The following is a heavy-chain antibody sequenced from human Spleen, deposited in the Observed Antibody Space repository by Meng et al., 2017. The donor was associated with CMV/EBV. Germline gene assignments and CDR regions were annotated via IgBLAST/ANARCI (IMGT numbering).Heavy chain of an antibody. J-gene: IGHJ4*02. D-gene: IGHD1-26*01. V-gene: IGHV3-30*04. CDR3: ARESGSLDA. Sequence: GGSLRLSCAASGFTFSSYAMHWVRQAPGKGLEWVAVISYDGSNKYYADSVKGRFTISRDNSKNTLYLQMNSLRAEDTALYFCARESGSLDAWGQGTLVTVSS. CDR2: ISYDGSNK. CDR1: GFTFSSYA.